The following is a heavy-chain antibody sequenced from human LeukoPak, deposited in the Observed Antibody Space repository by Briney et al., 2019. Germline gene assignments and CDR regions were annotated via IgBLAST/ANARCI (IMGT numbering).Heavy chain of an antibody. V-gene: IGHV1-2*02. Sequence: ASLKVSCKASGYTFTGYYMPWVRQAPGQGLEWMGWINPNIGGTNYTQKFQGRVTMTRDTSISTAYMELSRLRSDDTAVYYCARDRGITIVRGVIEYYFGYWGQGTLVTVSS. D-gene: IGHD3-10*01. CDR3: ARDRGITIVRGVIEYYFGY. CDR1: GYTFTGYY. J-gene: IGHJ4*02. CDR2: INPNIGGT.